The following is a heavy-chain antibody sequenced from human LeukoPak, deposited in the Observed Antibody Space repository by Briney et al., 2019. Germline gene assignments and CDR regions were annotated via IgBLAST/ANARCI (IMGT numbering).Heavy chain of an antibody. CDR3: ARTRLGYYDSSGLDY. J-gene: IGHJ4*02. CDR1: GFTFSRYW. Sequence: GGSLRLSCADSGFTFSRYWMSWVRQAPGKGLEWVANIKKDGSEKYYVDSVKGRFTISRDNAKNPLYLQMNSLRAEDTAVYYCARTRLGYYDSSGLDYWGQGTLVTVSS. D-gene: IGHD3-22*01. CDR2: IKKDGSEK. V-gene: IGHV3-7*01.